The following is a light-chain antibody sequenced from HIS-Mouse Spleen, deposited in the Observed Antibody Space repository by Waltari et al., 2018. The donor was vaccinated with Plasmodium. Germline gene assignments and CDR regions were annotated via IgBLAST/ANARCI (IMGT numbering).Light chain of an antibody. J-gene: IGLJ3*02. V-gene: IGLV3-27*01. Sequence: SYELTQPSSVSVSPGQTARITCSGDVLKKKYARWFQQKPGQAPVLVIYKDSERPSGMPERFSGSSSGTTVTLTISGAQVEDEADYYCYSAADNNWVFGGGTKLTVL. CDR2: KDS. CDR1: VLKKKY. CDR3: YSAADNNWV.